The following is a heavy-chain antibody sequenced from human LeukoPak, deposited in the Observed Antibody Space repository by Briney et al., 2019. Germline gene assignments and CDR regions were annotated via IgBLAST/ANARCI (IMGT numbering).Heavy chain of an antibody. J-gene: IGHJ3*02. V-gene: IGHV4-61*02. CDR3: ARQGTTYGAFDI. D-gene: IGHD3-10*01. Sequence: SETLSLTCTVSGGSISSGSYYWSWIRQPAGKGLEWIGRIYTSGSTNYNPSLKSRVTISVDTSKNQFSLKLSSVTAADTAVYYCARQGTTYGAFDIWGQGTMVTVSS. CDR1: GGSISSGSYY. CDR2: IYTSGST.